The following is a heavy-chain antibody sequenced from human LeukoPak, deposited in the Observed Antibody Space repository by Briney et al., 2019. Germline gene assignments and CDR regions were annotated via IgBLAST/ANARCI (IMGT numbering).Heavy chain of an antibody. CDR1: GYTFTSYG. J-gene: IGHJ5*02. CDR2: ISAYNGNT. Sequence: ASVKVSCKASGYTFTSYGISWVRQAPGQGLEWMGWISAYNGNTNYAQKLQGRVTMTTDTSTSTAYMELRSLRSDDTAVYYCARDRSKYYDILPAVRDWFDPWGQETLVTVSS. D-gene: IGHD3-9*01. V-gene: IGHV1-18*01. CDR3: ARDRSKYYDILPAVRDWFDP.